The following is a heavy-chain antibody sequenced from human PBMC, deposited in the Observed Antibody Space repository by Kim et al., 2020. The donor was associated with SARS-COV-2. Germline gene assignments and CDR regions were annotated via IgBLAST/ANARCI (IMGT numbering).Heavy chain of an antibody. D-gene: IGHD3-22*01. Sequence: SVKVSCKASGGTFSSYAISWVRQAPGQGLEWMGGIIPIFGTANYAQKFQGRVTITADESTSTAYMELSSLRSEDTAVYYCARRLKYYYDSSGYYYDNGMDVSGQGTTVTVSS. J-gene: IGHJ6*02. V-gene: IGHV1-69*13. CDR2: IIPIFGTA. CDR1: GGTFSSYA. CDR3: ARRLKYYYDSSGYYYDNGMDV.